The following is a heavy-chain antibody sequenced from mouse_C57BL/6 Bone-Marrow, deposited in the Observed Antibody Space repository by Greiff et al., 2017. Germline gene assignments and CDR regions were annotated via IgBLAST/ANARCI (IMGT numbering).Heavy chain of an antibody. CDR2: IWTGGGT. Sequence: QVQLKESGPGLVAPSQSLSISCTVSGFSLTSYAISWVRQPPGKGLEWLGVIWTGGGTNSNSDLKSRLSISKDNSKNQVFLKMNSLQTDDTARYYCARKSPPHYYGSSYWYFDVWGTGTTVTVSS. CDR3: ARKSPPHYYGSSYWYFDV. D-gene: IGHD1-1*01. V-gene: IGHV2-9-1*01. CDR1: GFSLTSYA. J-gene: IGHJ1*03.